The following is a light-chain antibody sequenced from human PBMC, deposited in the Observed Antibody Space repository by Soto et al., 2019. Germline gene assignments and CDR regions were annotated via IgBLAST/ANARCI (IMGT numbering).Light chain of an antibody. V-gene: IGKV3-15*01. Sequence: EIVLTQSPATLYVSPGERDTLSCRASQSVSSNLVWYQQKPGQAPRLLIYGASTRATGIPARFSGSWSGREFTLTISSLQSEDCAVYHCQQYLNWLTFGVWTKVEIK. CDR2: GAS. CDR3: QQYLNWLT. CDR1: QSVSSN. J-gene: IGKJ4*01.